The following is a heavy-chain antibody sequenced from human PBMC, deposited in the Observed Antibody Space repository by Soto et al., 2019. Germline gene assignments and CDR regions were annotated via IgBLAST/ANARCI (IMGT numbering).Heavy chain of an antibody. CDR3: AKLLRPGLQFFDF. Sequence: GGSLRLACAASGFTFSDYAMSWVRQAPGKGLDWVSAISSSGDHTFYADSVKGRFTISRDNSKNTLYLQVNSLRAEDTAVYYCAKLLRPGLQFFDFWGQGTLVTVSS. V-gene: IGHV3-23*01. D-gene: IGHD4-4*01. J-gene: IGHJ4*02. CDR1: GFTFSDYA. CDR2: ISSSGDHT.